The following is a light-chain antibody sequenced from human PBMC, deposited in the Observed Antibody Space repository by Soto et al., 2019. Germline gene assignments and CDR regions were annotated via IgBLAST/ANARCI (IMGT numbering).Light chain of an antibody. J-gene: IGLJ1*01. CDR3: AGWDGSLKGFV. CDR1: NIESKS. Sequence: SSELTQPPSVSVAPGQTARITCGGNNIESKSVHWYQQRPGQAPVLVVHDDSDRPSGIPERISGSKSGTSASLVISGLQSEDEAEYFCAGWDGSLKGFVFGTGTKLTVL. V-gene: IGLV3-21*02. CDR2: DDS.